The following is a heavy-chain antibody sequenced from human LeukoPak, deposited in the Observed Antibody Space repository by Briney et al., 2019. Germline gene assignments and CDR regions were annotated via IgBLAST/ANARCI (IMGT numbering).Heavy chain of an antibody. V-gene: IGHV4-39*07. CDR3: ARGLSDY. CDR2: SNHSGST. Sequence: SETLSLTCTVSGGSISSSSYYWSWIRQPPGKGLEWIGESNHSGSTNYNPSLKSRVTISVDTSKNQFSLKLSSVTAADTAVYYCARGLSDYWGQGTLVTVSS. J-gene: IGHJ4*02. CDR1: GGSISSSSYY.